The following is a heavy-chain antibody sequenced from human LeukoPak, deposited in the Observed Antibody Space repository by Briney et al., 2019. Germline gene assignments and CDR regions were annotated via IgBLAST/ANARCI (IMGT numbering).Heavy chain of an antibody. J-gene: IGHJ4*02. Sequence: SQTLSLTCTVSGGSISSGGYYWSWIRQHPGKGLEWIGYIYYSGSTYYNPSLKSRVTISVDTSKNQFSLKLSSVTAADTAVYYRARAGFGDPQIDYWGQGTLVTVSS. CDR1: GGSISSGGYY. CDR2: IYYSGST. CDR3: ARAGFGDPQIDY. V-gene: IGHV4-31*03. D-gene: IGHD3-10*01.